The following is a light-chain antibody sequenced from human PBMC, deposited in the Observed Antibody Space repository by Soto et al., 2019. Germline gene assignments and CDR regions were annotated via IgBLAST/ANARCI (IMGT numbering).Light chain of an antibody. CDR3: SSYTSSSTVV. V-gene: IGLV2-14*01. Sequence: QSVLTQPASVSGSPGQSITISCTGTSSDVGGYNDVSWYQQHPGKAPKLMIYEVSNRPSGVSNRFSGSKSVNTASLTISGLQAEDEADYYCSSYTSSSTVVFGGGTKLTVL. CDR1: SSDVGGYND. J-gene: IGLJ2*01. CDR2: EVS.